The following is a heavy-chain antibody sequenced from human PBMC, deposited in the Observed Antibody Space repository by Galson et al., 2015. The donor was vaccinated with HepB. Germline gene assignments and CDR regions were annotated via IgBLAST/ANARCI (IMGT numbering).Heavy chain of an antibody. J-gene: IGHJ6*02. CDR2: IIGSGRNT. Sequence: SLRLSCAASGFTLSNYAISWVRQTPGKGLEWVSGIIGSGRNTYYAASVKGRFTISGDNSKSTLYLQMNSLRVEDTAIYYCAKEFDGYFSGMDVWGQGTTVTVSS. CDR1: GFTLSNYA. D-gene: IGHD3-16*01. V-gene: IGHV3-23*01. CDR3: AKEFDGYFSGMDV.